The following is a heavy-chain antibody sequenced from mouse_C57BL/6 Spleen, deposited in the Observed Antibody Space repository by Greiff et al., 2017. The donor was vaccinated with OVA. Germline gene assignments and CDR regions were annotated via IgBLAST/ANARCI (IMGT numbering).Heavy chain of an antibody. CDR1: GYTFTSYW. Sequence: QVQLQQPGAELVMPGASVKLSCKASGYTFTSYWMHWVKQRPGQGLEWIGELDPSDSYTNYNQKFKGKSTLTVDKSSSTAYMQLSSLTSEDSAVDYCARTYGSSYWYFDGWGTGTTVTVSS. CDR3: ARTYGSSYWYFDG. J-gene: IGHJ1*03. V-gene: IGHV1-69*01. D-gene: IGHD1-1*01. CDR2: LDPSDSYT.